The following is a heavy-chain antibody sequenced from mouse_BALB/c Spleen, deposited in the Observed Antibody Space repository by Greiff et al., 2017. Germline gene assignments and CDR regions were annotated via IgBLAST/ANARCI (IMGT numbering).Heavy chain of an antibody. Sequence: DVKLQESGPGLVKPSQSLSLTCSVTGFSITSGYYWNWIRQFPGNKLEWMGSISYDGSNNYNPSLKNRISITRDTSKNQFFLKLNSVTTEDTATYYCARGAYGNYFDYWGQGTTLTVSS. CDR2: ISYDGSN. CDR3: ARGAYGNYFDY. J-gene: IGHJ2*01. D-gene: IGHD2-1*01. V-gene: IGHV3-6*02. CDR1: GFSITSGYY.